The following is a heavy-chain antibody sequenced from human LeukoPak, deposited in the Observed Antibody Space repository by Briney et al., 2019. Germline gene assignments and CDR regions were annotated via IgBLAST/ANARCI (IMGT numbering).Heavy chain of an antibody. V-gene: IGHV4-59*12. CDR1: GGSISSYY. D-gene: IGHD5-12*01. CDR2: IYYSGST. CDR3: ARVVIRGYITY. Sequence: PSETLSLTCTVSGGSISSYYWSWIRQPPGKGLEWIGYIYYSGSTNYNPSLKSRVTISVDTSKNQFSLKLSSVTAADTAVYYCARVVIRGYITYWGQGTLVTVSS. J-gene: IGHJ4*02.